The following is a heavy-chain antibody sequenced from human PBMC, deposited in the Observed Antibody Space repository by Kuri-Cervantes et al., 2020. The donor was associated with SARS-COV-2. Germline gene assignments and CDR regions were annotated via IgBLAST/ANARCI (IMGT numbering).Heavy chain of an antibody. CDR1: GGSISSSSYY. V-gene: IGHV4-39*01. D-gene: IGHD2-15*01. CDR2: IYYSRST. J-gene: IGHJ4*02. Sequence: SETLSLTCTVSGGSISSSSYYWGWIRQPPGEGLEWIGSIYYSRSTYYNPSLKSRVTISVDTSKNQFSLKLSSVSAADTAVYYCARQSVVASDDWGQGTLVTVSS. CDR3: ARQSVVASDD.